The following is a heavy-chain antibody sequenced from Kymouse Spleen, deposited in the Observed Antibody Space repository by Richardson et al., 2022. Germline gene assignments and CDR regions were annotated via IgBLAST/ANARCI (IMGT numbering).Heavy chain of an antibody. CDR3: ARQGVTMVRGVPLARYGMDV. J-gene: IGHJ6*02. D-gene: IGHD3-10*01. Sequence: QLQLQESGPGLVKPSETLSLTCTVSGGSISSSSYYWGWIRQPPGKGLEWIGSIYYSGSTYYNPSLKSRVTISVDTSKNQFSLKLSSVTAADTAVYYCARQGVTMVRGVPLARYGMDVWGQGTTVTVSS. V-gene: IGHV4-39*01. CDR1: GGSISSSSYY. CDR2: IYYSGST.